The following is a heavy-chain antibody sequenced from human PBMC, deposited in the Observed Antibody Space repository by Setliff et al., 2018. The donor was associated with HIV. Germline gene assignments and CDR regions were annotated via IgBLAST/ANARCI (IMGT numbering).Heavy chain of an antibody. D-gene: IGHD3-22*01. V-gene: IGHV3-20*04. CDR2: INWNGGST. CDR3: VTVGDYDSSGYYRY. Sequence: ETLSLSCAASGFTFDNYGMTWVRQAPGKGLEWVSGINWNGGSTGYADSVKGRFTISRDNAKNSLHLQMNSLRAEDTALYYCVTVGDYDSSGYYRYWGQGTLVTVSS. J-gene: IGHJ4*02. CDR1: GFTFDNYG.